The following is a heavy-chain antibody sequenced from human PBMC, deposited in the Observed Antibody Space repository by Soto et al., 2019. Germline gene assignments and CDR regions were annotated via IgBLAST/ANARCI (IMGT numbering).Heavy chain of an antibody. J-gene: IGHJ4*02. D-gene: IGHD5-12*01. V-gene: IGHV2-5*02. CDR3: PHRSRGYAYYFAQ. Sequence: QITLKESGPTLVKPTQTLTLTCSFSGFSLSTRGVGVGWIRQPPGKALEWIALIFWDDDKWYSPSLRSRLTIPEDTSKNQVVLTMTNMAPVDTATYYWPHRSRGYAYYFAQWGQGTLFTVSS. CDR2: IFWDDDK. CDR1: GFSLSTRGVG.